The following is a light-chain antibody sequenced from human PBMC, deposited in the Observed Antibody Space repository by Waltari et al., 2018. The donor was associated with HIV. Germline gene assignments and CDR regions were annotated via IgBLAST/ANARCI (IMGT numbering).Light chain of an antibody. CDR2: EVS. J-gene: IGLJ3*02. V-gene: IGLV2-8*01. Sequence: SALTPPPSASASPEPSVAISCTATSIHVGGHNYLSWYQQHPGKAPKLSIYEVSKRPSGVPERFSGSKSGNTASLTVSGLQAEDEADYYCSSYAGSNTLGVFGGGTKLTVL. CDR3: SSYAGSNTLGV. CDR1: SIHVGGHNY.